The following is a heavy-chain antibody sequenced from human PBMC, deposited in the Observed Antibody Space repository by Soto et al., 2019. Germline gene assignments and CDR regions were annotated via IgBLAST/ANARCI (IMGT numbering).Heavy chain of an antibody. CDR1: GYTFTSYA. V-gene: IGHV1-3*01. Sequence: GDSVQVSCKASGYTFTSYAMHWVRQAPGQRLEWMGWINAGNGNTKYSQKFQGRVTITRDTSASTAYMELSSLRSEDTAVYYCARVTIAVRYYYHHYGPEVWGQGTTVTV. CDR3: ARVTIAVRYYYHHYGPEV. J-gene: IGHJ6*02. CDR2: INAGNGNT. D-gene: IGHD6-6*01.